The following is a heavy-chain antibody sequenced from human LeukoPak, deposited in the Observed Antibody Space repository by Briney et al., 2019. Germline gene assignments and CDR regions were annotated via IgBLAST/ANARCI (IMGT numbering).Heavy chain of an antibody. J-gene: IGHJ3*02. D-gene: IGHD3-10*01. Sequence: PGGSLRLSRAASGFTFSGYPIHWVRQAPGKGLEWVTEISFDGRKKTYVDSVKGRFTISRDSPKNTVYLQMDSLRAEDTAVYYCARGAEKILSFGEYPSDAFDIWGQGTMVSVTS. V-gene: IGHV3-30*04. CDR1: GFTFSGYP. CDR3: ARGAEKILSFGEYPSDAFDI. CDR2: ISFDGRKK.